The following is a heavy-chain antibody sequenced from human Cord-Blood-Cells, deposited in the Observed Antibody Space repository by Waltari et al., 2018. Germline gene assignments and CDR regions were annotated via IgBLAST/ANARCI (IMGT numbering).Heavy chain of an antibody. CDR2: IIPIFCTA. D-gene: IGHD1-20*01. CDR1: GGDSSSYA. Sequence: QVKLVQSGARGNKRVRSVKGAGKVSGGDSSSYAISWGLEGTGQGLAWMGGIIPIFCTANYAQEFQGRVKITADESTSTADMELSSLRSEDTAVYYCARDRDNWNDPTPSMDVWGQGTTVTVSS. V-gene: IGHV1-69*01. CDR3: ARDRDNWNDPTPSMDV. J-gene: IGHJ6*02.